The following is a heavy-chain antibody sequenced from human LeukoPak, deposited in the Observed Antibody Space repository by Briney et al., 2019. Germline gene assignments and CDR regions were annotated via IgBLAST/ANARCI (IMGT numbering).Heavy chain of an antibody. CDR1: GGSFSSYY. CDR2: IYYSGST. Sequence: SETLSLTCAASGGSFSSYYWSWVRQPPGKGLEWIGYIYYSGSTNYNPSLKSRVTISVGTSKNQFSLKLSSVTAADTAVYYCARGYNDFWSGYWMIGHWFDPWGQGTLVTVSS. J-gene: IGHJ5*02. V-gene: IGHV4-59*01. D-gene: IGHD3-3*01. CDR3: ARGYNDFWSGYWMIGHWFDP.